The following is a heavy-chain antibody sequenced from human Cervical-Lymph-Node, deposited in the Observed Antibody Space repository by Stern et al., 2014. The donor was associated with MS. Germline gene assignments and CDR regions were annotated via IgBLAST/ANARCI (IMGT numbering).Heavy chain of an antibody. CDR3: ARDEIGQTTTHYYYYGMDV. V-gene: IGHV1-69*01. CDR2: ILTIFGVA. D-gene: IGHD1-1*01. CDR1: GGTFSSQA. J-gene: IGHJ6*02. Sequence: VQLVQSGAEVKKPGSSVKVSCTASGGTFSSQAISCVRQAPGQELEWLGGILTIFGVAHYAQKWQGRVTITADESTSTAYMELRSLRSEDTAVYYCARDEIGQTTTHYYYYGMDVWGQGTTVTVSS.